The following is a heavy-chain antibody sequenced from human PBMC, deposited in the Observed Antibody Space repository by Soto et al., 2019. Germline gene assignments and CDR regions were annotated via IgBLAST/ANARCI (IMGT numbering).Heavy chain of an antibody. CDR2: IYYSGST. D-gene: IGHD2-8*02. CDR3: AREHTGYGMDV. V-gene: IGHV4-31*03. J-gene: IGHJ6*02. Sequence: LSLPCTVSGGSISSGGYYWSWIRQHPGKGLEWIGYIYYSGSTYYNPSLKSRVTISVDTSKNQFSLKLSSVTVADTAVYYCAREHTGYGMDVWGQGTTVTVSS. CDR1: GGSISSGGYY.